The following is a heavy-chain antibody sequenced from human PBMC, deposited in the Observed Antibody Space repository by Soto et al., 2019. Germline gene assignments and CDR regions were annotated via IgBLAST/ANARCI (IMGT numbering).Heavy chain of an antibody. V-gene: IGHV2-5*02. D-gene: IGHD3-16*01. CDR3: ARALGSWGSYYFDH. CDR2: IYWDDDK. J-gene: IGHJ4*02. Sequence: QITLKDSGPTLVRPTQTLTLTCTVSGFSLDTWGVGVGWIRQPPGKAPEWLALIYWDDDKRYSPSLKNRLTITKDTSNNQVVLTVTNMDPVDTVTYYCARALGSWGSYYFDHWGQGTLVTVSS. CDR1: GFSLDTWGVG.